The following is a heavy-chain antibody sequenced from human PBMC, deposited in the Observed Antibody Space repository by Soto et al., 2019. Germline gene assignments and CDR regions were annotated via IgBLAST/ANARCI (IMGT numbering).Heavy chain of an antibody. V-gene: IGHV4-59*01. CDR1: GGSISSYY. CDR2: IYYSGST. Sequence: SETLSLTCTVSGGSISSYYWSWIRQPPGKGLEWIGYIYYSGSTNYNPSLKSRVTISVDTSKNQFSLKLSSVTAADTAVYYCARSTAPDYYDSSGYTFDYWGQGTLVTVSS. J-gene: IGHJ4*02. D-gene: IGHD3-22*01. CDR3: ARSTAPDYYDSSGYTFDY.